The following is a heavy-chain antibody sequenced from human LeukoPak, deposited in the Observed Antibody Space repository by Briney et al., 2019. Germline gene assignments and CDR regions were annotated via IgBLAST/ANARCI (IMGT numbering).Heavy chain of an antibody. CDR2: INPNSGGA. CDR1: GYTFTGYY. CDR3: ARATHYYYYGMDV. J-gene: IGHJ6*02. Sequence: GASVKVSCRASGYTFTGYYMHWVRQAPGQGLEWMGWINPNSGGANYAQKFQGRVTMTRDTSISTAYMELSRLRSDDTALYYCARATHYYYYGMDVWGQGTTVTVSS. V-gene: IGHV1-2*02.